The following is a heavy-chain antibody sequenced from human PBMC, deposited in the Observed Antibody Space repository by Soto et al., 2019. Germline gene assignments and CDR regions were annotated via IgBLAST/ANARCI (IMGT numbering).Heavy chain of an antibody. CDR1: GYTFTSYA. V-gene: IGHV1-3*01. CDR3: ARGPLYGVATISASPVSWDY. CDR2: INAGNGNT. J-gene: IGHJ4*02. D-gene: IGHD5-12*01. Sequence: QVQLVQSGAEVKKPGASVKVSCKASGYTFTSYAMHWVRQAPGQRLEWMGWINAGNGNTKYSQKFQGRVTITRDTSVSTAYMALSSLRSEDTAVYYCARGPLYGVATISASPVSWDYWGQGTLVTVSS.